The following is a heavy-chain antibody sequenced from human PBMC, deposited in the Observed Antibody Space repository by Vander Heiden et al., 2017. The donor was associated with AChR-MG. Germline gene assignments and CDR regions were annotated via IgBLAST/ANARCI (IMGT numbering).Heavy chain of an antibody. CDR1: GYSISSGYY. CDR2: IYHSGST. CDR3: ARDIEDFWRYGMDV. V-gene: IGHV4-38-2*02. D-gene: IGHD3-3*01. J-gene: IGHJ6*02. Sequence: QVQLQESGPGLVKPSETLSLTCAVSGYSISSGYYWGWLRQPPGKGLEWIGSIYHSGSTYYNPSLESRVTISVDTSKNQFSLKLSSVTAADTAVYYCARDIEDFWRYGMDVWGQGTTVTVSS.